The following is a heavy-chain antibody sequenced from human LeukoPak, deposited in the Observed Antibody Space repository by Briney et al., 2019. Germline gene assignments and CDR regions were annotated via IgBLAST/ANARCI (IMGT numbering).Heavy chain of an antibody. V-gene: IGHV3-7*01. Sequence: GGSLRLSCAASGFTFSSYWMSWVRQAPGKGLEWVANIKQDGSEKYYVDSVKGRFTISRDNAKNSLYLQINSLRAEDTAVYYCAREASKYSSSWLTDYWGQGTLVTVSS. D-gene: IGHD6-13*01. CDR3: AREASKYSSSWLTDY. J-gene: IGHJ4*02. CDR1: GFTFSSYW. CDR2: IKQDGSEK.